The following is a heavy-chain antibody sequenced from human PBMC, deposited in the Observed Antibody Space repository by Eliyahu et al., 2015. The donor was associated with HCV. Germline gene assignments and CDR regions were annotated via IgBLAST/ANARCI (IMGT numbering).Heavy chain of an antibody. D-gene: IGHD2-15*01. V-gene: IGHV4-59*01. CDR3: ARDTNGSSPPHDAFDI. J-gene: IGHJ3*02. CDR1: GGSISSYY. Sequence: QVQLQESGPGLVKPSETLSLTCTVSGGSISSYYWSWIRQPPGKGLEWIGDIYYSGSTPYNPSLKSRVTISVDTSKNQFSLKLSSVTAADTAVYYCARDTNGSSPPHDAFDIWGQGTMVTVSS. CDR2: IYYSGST.